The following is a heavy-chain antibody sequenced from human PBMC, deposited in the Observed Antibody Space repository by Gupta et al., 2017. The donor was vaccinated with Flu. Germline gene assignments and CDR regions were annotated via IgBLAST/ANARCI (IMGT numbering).Heavy chain of an antibody. Sequence: QLQLGQSGTEVKEPGTSVKVSSKASGSPCTSSAEQWVRQAGGKRIEWIGGIAVGSSNTNYAQKFQVRVTITRDMSTSTAYMELSSLGSEDTAVCYCATVNDFSGGRCTDSFDIWGQGTMVTVSS. CDR2: IAVGSSNT. D-gene: IGHD2-15*01. CDR1: GSPCTSSA. V-gene: IGHV1-58*01. CDR3: ATVNDFSGGRCTDSFDI. J-gene: IGHJ3*02.